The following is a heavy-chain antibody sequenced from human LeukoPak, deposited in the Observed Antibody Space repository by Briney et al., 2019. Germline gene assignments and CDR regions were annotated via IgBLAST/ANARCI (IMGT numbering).Heavy chain of an antibody. J-gene: IGHJ6*03. CDR3: ARSLMLRRPLRYYYYYMDV. CDR2: MNPNSGNT. Sequence: ASVKVSCKASGGTFSSYAINWVRQATGQGLEWMGWMNPNSGNTGYAQKFQGRVTMTRNTSISTAYMELSSLRSEDTAVYYCARSLMLRRPLRYYYYYMDVWGKGTTVTISS. V-gene: IGHV1-8*02. CDR1: GGTFSSYA. D-gene: IGHD3-3*01.